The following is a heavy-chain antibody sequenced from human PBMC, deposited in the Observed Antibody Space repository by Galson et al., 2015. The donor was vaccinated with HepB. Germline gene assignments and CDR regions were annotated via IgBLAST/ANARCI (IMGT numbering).Heavy chain of an antibody. CDR1: GFTFSSYS. V-gene: IGHV3-21*01. Sequence: SLRLSCAASGFTFSSYSMNWVRQAPGKGLEWVSSISSSSSYIYDADSVKGRFTISRDHAKNSLYLQMNSLRDEDTAVYYCARDGLVGIVLVSLADIWGQGTMVTVSS. CDR2: ISSSSSYI. J-gene: IGHJ3*02. CDR3: ARDGLVGIVLVSLADI. D-gene: IGHD3-22*01.